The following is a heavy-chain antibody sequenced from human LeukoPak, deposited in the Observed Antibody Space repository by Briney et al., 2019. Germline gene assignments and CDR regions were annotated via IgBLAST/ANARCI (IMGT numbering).Heavy chain of an antibody. V-gene: IGHV1-46*01. CDR2: INPSGGST. CDR3: ASSPSVGATTNWYFQC. J-gene: IGHJ1*01. Sequence: ASVKVSCKASGYTFTSYYMHWVRQAPGQGLEWMGIINPSGGSTSYAQKFQGRVTMTRDTSTSTVYMELSSLRSEDTAVYYCASSPSVGATTNWYFQCWGQGTLVTVSS. CDR1: GYTFTSYY. D-gene: IGHD1-26*01.